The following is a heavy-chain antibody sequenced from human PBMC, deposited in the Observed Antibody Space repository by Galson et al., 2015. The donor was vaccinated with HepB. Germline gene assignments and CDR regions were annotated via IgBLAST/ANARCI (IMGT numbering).Heavy chain of an antibody. Sequence: SVKVSCKVSGYTLTELSIYWVRQAPGKGPEWMGGFDPEDGETIYAQKFQGRVTMTEETSTDTAYLDLRSLTSDDTAVYYCATGPLSSNWYRKHDYWGQGTLVTVSS. D-gene: IGHD6-13*01. V-gene: IGHV1-24*01. J-gene: IGHJ4*02. CDR2: FDPEDGET. CDR1: GYTLTELS. CDR3: ATGPLSSNWYRKHDY.